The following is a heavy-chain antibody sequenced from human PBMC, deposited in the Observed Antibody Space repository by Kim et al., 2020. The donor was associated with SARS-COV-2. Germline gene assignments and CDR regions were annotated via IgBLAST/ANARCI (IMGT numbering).Heavy chain of an antibody. V-gene: IGHV1-18*01. D-gene: IGHD5-12*01. J-gene: IGHJ6*02. CDR3: ARGGYADYYYYYGMDV. CDR1: GYTFTSYG. Sequence: ASVKVSCKASGYTFTSYGISWVRQAPGQGLECMGWISAYNGNTNYAPKLQGRVTMTTDTSTSTAYMELRSLRSDDTAVYYCARGGYADYYYYYGMDVWGQGTTVTVSS. CDR2: ISAYNGNT.